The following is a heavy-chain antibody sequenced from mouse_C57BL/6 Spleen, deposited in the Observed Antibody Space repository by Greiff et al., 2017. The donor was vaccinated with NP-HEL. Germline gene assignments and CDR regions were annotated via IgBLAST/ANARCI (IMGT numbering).Heavy chain of an antibody. CDR2: IYPGSGST. Sequence: QVQLQQPGAELVKPGASVKMSCKASGYTFTSYWITWVKQRPGQGLEWIGDIYPGSGSTNYNEKFKSKATLTVDTSSSTAYMQLSSLTSEDSAVYYCARGYDYPSWFAYWGQGTLVTVAA. V-gene: IGHV1-55*01. CDR3: ARGYDYPSWFAY. J-gene: IGHJ3*01. CDR1: GYTFTSYW. D-gene: IGHD2-4*01.